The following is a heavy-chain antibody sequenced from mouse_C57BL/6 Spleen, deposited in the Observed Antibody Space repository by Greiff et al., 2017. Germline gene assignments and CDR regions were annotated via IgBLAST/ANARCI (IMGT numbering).Heavy chain of an antibody. CDR1: GYSITSGYY. CDR3: ASPGDEWYFDV. V-gene: IGHV3-6*01. D-gene: IGHD3-3*01. Sequence: EVQLQESGPGLVKPSQSLSLTCSVTGYSITSGYYWNWIRQFPGNKLEWMGYISYDGSNNYNPSLKNRISITRDTSKNQFFLKLNSVTTEDTATYYCASPGDEWYFDVWGTGTTVTVSS. J-gene: IGHJ1*03. CDR2: ISYDGSN.